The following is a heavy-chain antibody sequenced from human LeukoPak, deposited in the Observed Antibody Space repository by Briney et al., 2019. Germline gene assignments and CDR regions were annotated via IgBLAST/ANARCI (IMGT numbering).Heavy chain of an antibody. CDR3: AKFGRGDEDIY. Sequence: GGPLRLSCSASGFTFSSFAMSWVRQAPGKGLEWFSAISGSGGSTYYPDSVKGRFTISRDNSKNTLYLQMNSLRAEDTAVYYCAKFGRGDEDIYWGQGTLVTVSS. V-gene: IGHV3-23*01. CDR1: GFTFSSFA. J-gene: IGHJ4*02. CDR2: ISGSGGST. D-gene: IGHD2-15*01.